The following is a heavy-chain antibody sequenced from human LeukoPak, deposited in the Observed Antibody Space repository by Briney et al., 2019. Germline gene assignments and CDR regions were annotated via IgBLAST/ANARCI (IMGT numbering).Heavy chain of an antibody. CDR3: ASTYSGSYSSRYYFDY. CDR1: GYTFTSYY. Sequence: ASVKVSCKASGYTFTSYYMHWVRQAPGQGLEWVGIINPSGGSTSYAQKSQGRVTMTRDTSTSTVYMELSSLRSEDTAVYYCASTYSGSYSSRYYFDYWGQGTLVTVSS. D-gene: IGHD1-26*01. V-gene: IGHV1-46*01. CDR2: INPSGGST. J-gene: IGHJ4*02.